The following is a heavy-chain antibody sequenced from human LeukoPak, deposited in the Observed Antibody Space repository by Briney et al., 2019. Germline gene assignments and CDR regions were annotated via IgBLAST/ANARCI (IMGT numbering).Heavy chain of an antibody. J-gene: IGHJ4*02. V-gene: IGHV3-23*01. CDR3: ARDRLHCSGGSCYSALDY. CDR1: GFTFRSYA. CDR2: VTGGGGTT. Sequence: PGGSLRLSCAASGFTFRSYAMSWVRQAPGKGLEWVSTVTGGGGTTYYADSVKGRFTISRDNSKNTLYLQMNSLRAEDTAVYYCARDRLHCSGGSCYSALDYWGQGTLVTVSS. D-gene: IGHD2-15*01.